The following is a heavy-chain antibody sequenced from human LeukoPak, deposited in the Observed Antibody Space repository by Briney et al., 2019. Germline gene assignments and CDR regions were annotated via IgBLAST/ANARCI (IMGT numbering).Heavy chain of an antibody. CDR1: GFTFSSYS. CDR2: ISSSSSYI. CDR3: ARTYCSSTSCPYGMDV. D-gene: IGHD2-2*01. Sequence: GGSLRLSCAASGFTFSSYSMNWVRQAPGKGLEWVSSISSSSSYIYYADSVKGRFTISRDSAKNSLYLQMNSLRAEDTAVYYCARTYCSSTSCPYGMDVWGQGTTVTVSS. J-gene: IGHJ6*02. V-gene: IGHV3-21*01.